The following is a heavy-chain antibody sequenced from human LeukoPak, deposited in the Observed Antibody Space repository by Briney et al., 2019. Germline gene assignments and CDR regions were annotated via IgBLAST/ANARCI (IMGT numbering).Heavy chain of an antibody. J-gene: IGHJ6*03. D-gene: IGHD2-2*01. CDR3: AKYSGYCTSTSCQTLYYYYYMDV. V-gene: IGHV3-23*01. Sequence: GGSLRLSCAASGITFTSYPMSWVRQAPGKGLEWVSAISGSGGTTYYADSVKGRFTISRDNSKNTLYLQMNSLRAEDTAVYYCAKYSGYCTSTSCQTLYYYYYMDVWGKGTTVTVSS. CDR2: ISGSGGTT. CDR1: GITFTSYP.